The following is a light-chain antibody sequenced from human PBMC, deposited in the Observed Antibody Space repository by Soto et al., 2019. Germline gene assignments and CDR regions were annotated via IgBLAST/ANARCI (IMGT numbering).Light chain of an antibody. V-gene: IGKV3-15*01. CDR3: QQYNNWPPKT. CDR1: QSVGKY. J-gene: IGKJ1*01. Sequence: EIVMTQSPSTLSLSPGERATLSCRASQSVGKYLVWYQQKPGQAPRLLIYGASFRATGMPARFSGSGFGTEFTLTISGLQSEDFAVYYCQQYNNWPPKTFGQGTKVDIK. CDR2: GAS.